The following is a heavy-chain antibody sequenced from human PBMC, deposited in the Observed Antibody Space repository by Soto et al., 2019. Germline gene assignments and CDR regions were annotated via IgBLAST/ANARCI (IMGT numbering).Heavy chain of an antibody. CDR1: GGSFSGYY. D-gene: IGHD6-19*01. Sequence: PSETLSLTCAVYGGSFSGYYWSWIRQPPGKGLEWIGEINHSGSTNYNPSLKSRVTISVDTSKNQFSLKLSSVTAADTAVYYCAGMLVAGPVGYWGQGTLVTVSS. J-gene: IGHJ4*02. CDR2: INHSGST. V-gene: IGHV4-34*01. CDR3: AGMLVAGPVGY.